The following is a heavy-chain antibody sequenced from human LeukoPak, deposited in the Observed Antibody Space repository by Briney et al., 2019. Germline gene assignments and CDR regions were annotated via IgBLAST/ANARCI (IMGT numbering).Heavy chain of an antibody. J-gene: IGHJ4*02. D-gene: IGHD6-13*01. CDR3: ARDAAISAAGRFDY. CDR1: GFTFRSYW. V-gene: IGHV3-7*01. Sequence: GGSLRLSCAASGFTFRSYWMSWVRQAPGKGLEWVANIKQDGSEKYYVDSVKGRFTISRDNAKNSLYLQMNSLRAEDTAVYYCARDAAISAAGRFDYWGQGTLVTVSS. CDR2: IKQDGSEK.